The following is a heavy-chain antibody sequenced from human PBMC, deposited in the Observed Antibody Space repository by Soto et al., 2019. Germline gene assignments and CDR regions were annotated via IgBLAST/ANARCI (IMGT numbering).Heavy chain of an antibody. CDR3: ARVIQLWLYDYYGMDV. V-gene: IGHV1-69*01. D-gene: IGHD5-18*01. J-gene: IGHJ6*02. CDR2: IIPIFGTA. CDR1: GGTFSSYA. Sequence: QVQLVQSGAEVKKPGSSVKVSCKASGGTFSSYAISWVRQAPGQGLEWMGGIIPIFGTANYAQKFQGRVTITADESTSTAYMELSGLRSEDTAVYYCARVIQLWLYDYYGMDVWGQGTTVTVSS.